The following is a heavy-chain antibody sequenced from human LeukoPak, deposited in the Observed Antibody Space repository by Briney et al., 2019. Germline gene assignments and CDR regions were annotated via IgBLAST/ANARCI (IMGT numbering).Heavy chain of an antibody. CDR1: GYTFTNYA. D-gene: IGHD6-13*01. CDR2: INTNTGNP. CDR3: ARNRPEYSNTLDY. V-gene: IGHV7-4-1*02. J-gene: IGHJ4*02. Sequence: GASVKVPCKASGYTFTNYAMNWVRQAPGQGLEWMGWINTNTGNPTYAQGFTGRFVFSLDTSVSTTYLQISSLKPEDTAVYYCARNRPEYSNTLDYWGQGTLVTVSS.